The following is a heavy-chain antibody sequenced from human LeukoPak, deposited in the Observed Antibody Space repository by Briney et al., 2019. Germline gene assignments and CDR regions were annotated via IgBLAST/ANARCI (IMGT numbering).Heavy chain of an antibody. J-gene: IGHJ3*02. Sequence: GGSLRLSCAASGFTFSSYAMSWVRQAPGKGLEWVSAISGSGGSTYYADSVKGRFTISRDNAKNSLYLQMNSLRAEDTAVYYCAREGRQQLVNDAFDIWGQGTMVTVSS. CDR2: ISGSGGST. D-gene: IGHD6-13*01. V-gene: IGHV3-23*01. CDR3: AREGRQQLVNDAFDI. CDR1: GFTFSSYA.